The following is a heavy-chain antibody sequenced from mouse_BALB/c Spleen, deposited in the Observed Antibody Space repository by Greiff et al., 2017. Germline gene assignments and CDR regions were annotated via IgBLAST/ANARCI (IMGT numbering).Heavy chain of an antibody. D-gene: IGHD2-4*01. CDR3: ARYDYDRNWYFDV. J-gene: IGHJ1*01. Sequence: VQLVESGAELAKPGASVKMSCKASGYTFTSYWMHWVKQRPGQGLEWIGYINPSTGYTEYNQKFKDKATLTADKSSSTAYMQLSSLTSEDSAVYYCARYDYDRNWYFDVWGAGTTVTVSS. CDR2: INPSTGYT. V-gene: IGHV1-7*01. CDR1: GYTFTSYW.